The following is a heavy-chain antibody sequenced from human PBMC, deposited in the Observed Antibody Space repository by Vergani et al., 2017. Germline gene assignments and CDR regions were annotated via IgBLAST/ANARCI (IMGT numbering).Heavy chain of an antibody. Sequence: EVQLLESGGGLVQPGGSLRLSCAASGFTFSSYAMSWVRQAPGKGLEWVSAISGSGGSTYYAGSVKGRFTISRDNSKNTLYLQMNSLRAEDTAVYYCAKDRLEIGGATTIDYWGQGTLVTVSS. CDR2: ISGSGGST. D-gene: IGHD1-26*01. V-gene: IGHV3-23*01. J-gene: IGHJ4*02. CDR3: AKDRLEIGGATTIDY. CDR1: GFTFSSYA.